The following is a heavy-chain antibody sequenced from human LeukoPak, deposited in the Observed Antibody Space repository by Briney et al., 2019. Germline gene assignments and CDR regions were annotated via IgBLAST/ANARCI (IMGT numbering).Heavy chain of an antibody. CDR1: GGSISSYY. J-gene: IGHJ4*02. CDR2: IYYSGST. D-gene: IGHD1-26*01. Sequence: SETLSLTCTVSGGSISSYYWSWIRQPPGKGLEWIGYIYYSGSTNYNPSLKSRVTISVDTSKNQFSLKLSSVTAADTAVYYCARVSGSYYHYFDYWGQGTLVTVSS. CDR3: ARVSGSYYHYFDY. V-gene: IGHV4-59*01.